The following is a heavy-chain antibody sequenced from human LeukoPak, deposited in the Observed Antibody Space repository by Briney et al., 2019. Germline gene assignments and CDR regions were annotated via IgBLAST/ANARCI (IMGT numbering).Heavy chain of an antibody. CDR1: GFTFSNAW. CDR3: ARDFFPVVDSTWYEIGY. D-gene: IGHD2-21*01. V-gene: IGHV3-23*01. CDR2: ISDSGDST. Sequence: GGSLRLSCAASGFTFSNAWTSWVRQAPGQGLEWVSGISDSGDSTYYADSVRGRFTISRDNSRNTLYLQMDSLRSEDTAVYYCARDFFPVVDSTWYEIGYWGQGTLVTVSS. J-gene: IGHJ4*02.